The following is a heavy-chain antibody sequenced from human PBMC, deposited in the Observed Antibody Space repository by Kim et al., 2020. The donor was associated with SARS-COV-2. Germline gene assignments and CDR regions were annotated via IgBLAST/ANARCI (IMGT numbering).Heavy chain of an antibody. Sequence: GGSLRLSCAASGFTFGDYAMHWVRQAPGKGLEWVSGISWNSGSIGYADSVKGRFTISRDNAKNSLYLQMNSLRAEDTALYYCAKDTDIAAAVVGGGFDYWGQGTLVTVSS. CDR3: AKDTDIAAAVVGGGFDY. CDR2: ISWNSGSI. V-gene: IGHV3-9*01. J-gene: IGHJ4*02. D-gene: IGHD6-13*01. CDR1: GFTFGDYA.